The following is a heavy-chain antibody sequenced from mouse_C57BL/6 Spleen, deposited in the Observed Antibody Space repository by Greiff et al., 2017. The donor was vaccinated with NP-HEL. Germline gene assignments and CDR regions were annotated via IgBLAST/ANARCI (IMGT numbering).Heavy chain of an antibody. Sequence: DVKLQESGGDLVKPGGSLKLSCAASGFTFSSYGMSWVRQTPDKRLEWVATISSGGSYTYYPDSVKGRFTISRDNAKNTLYLQMSSLKSEDTAMYYCARDYYGSSLYYAMDYWGQGTSVTVSS. V-gene: IGHV5-6*02. CDR2: ISSGGSYT. D-gene: IGHD1-1*01. J-gene: IGHJ4*01. CDR1: GFTFSSYG. CDR3: ARDYYGSSLYYAMDY.